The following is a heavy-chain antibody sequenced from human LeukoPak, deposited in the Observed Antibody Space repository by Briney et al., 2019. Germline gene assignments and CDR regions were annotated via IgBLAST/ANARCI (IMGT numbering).Heavy chain of an antibody. CDR1: GFTFSSYS. Sequence: GGSLRLSCAASGFTFSSYSMNWVRQAPGKGLEWVSSISSSSSYIYYPDSVKGRFTISRDNAKNSLYLQMNSLRAEDTAVYYCARTRVPLGIDYWGQGTLVTVSS. V-gene: IGHV3-21*01. J-gene: IGHJ4*02. CDR3: ARTRVPLGIDY. CDR2: ISSSSSYI. D-gene: IGHD1-1*01.